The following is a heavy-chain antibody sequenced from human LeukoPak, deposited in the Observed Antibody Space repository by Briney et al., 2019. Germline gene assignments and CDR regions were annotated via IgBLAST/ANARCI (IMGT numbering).Heavy chain of an antibody. D-gene: IGHD2-2*01. CDR2: ISSSGSTI. Sequence: PGGSLRLSCAASGFTFSDYYMSWIRQAPGEGLEWVSYISSSGSTIYYADSVKGRFTISRDNAKNSLYLQMNSLRAEDTAVFYCARVQGYCSSSTCFFHAFDIWGQGTMVTVSS. J-gene: IGHJ3*02. CDR1: GFTFSDYY. CDR3: ARVQGYCSSSTCFFHAFDI. V-gene: IGHV3-11*04.